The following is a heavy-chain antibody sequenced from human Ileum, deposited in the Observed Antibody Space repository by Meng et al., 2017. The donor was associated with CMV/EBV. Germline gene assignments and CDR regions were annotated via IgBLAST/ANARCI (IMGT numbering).Heavy chain of an antibody. D-gene: IGHD2-2*02. J-gene: IGHJ4*02. Sequence: ASVKVSCKASGYTFTDSYMHWVRQAPGQGLEWMGWINPNSGGTNYGQKFQGRVTMTRDTSISTAYMELSRLRSDDTAVYYCARALSPRIPTHDYWGQGTLVTVSS. CDR1: GYTFTDSY. V-gene: IGHV1-2*02. CDR2: INPNSGGT. CDR3: ARALSPRIPTHDY.